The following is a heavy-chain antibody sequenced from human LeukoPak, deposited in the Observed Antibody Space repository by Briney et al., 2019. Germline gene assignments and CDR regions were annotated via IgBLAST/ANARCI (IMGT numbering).Heavy chain of an antibody. D-gene: IGHD3-16*02. CDR1: GYTFTSYA. V-gene: IGHV1-3*01. CDR2: INAGNGNT. CDR3: ARDGGPLYDYVWGSYRIDY. Sequence: ASVKVSCKASGYTFTSYAMHWVRQAPGQRLEWMGWINAGNGNTKYSQKFQGRVTITRDTSASTAYMELSSLRSEDTAVYYCARDGGPLYDYVWGSYRIDYWGQGTLVTVSS. J-gene: IGHJ4*02.